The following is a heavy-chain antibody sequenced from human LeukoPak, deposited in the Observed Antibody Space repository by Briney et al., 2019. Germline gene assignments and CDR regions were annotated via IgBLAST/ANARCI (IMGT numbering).Heavy chain of an antibody. CDR3: ARAGPGGGYYY. CDR1: GFAFSRSP. Sequence: GGSLRLSCAASGFAFSRSPMTWIRQAPGKGLEWLSYISTGSTYTNYANSVKGRFTISRDNAKNSLYLQLNSLRAEDTAVYYCARAGPGGGYYYWGQGTLVTVSS. V-gene: IGHV3-11*06. CDR2: ISTGSTYT. D-gene: IGHD5-12*01. J-gene: IGHJ4*02.